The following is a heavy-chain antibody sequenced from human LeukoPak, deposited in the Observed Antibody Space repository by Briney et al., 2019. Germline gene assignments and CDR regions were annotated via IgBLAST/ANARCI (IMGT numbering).Heavy chain of an antibody. V-gene: IGHV1-69*13. J-gene: IGHJ5*02. CDR3: ASGRYCSSTSCYLNWFDP. CDR1: GGTFSSYA. CDR2: IIPIFGTA. Sequence: GASVKVSCKASGGTFSSYAISWVRQAPGQGLEWMGGIIPIFGTANYAQKFQGRVTITADESTSTAYMELSSLRSEDTAVYYCASGRYCSSTSCYLNWFDPWGQGTLVTVSS. D-gene: IGHD2-2*01.